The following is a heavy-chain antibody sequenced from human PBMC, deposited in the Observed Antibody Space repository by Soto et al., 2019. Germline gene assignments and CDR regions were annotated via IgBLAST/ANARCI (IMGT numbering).Heavy chain of an antibody. J-gene: IGHJ5*02. CDR1: GGSISSGGYS. Sequence: PSETLSLTCAVSGGSISSGGYSWSWIRQPPGKGLEWIGYIYHSGSTCYNPSLKSRVTISVDRSKNQFSLKLSSVTAADTAVYYCVGSIGAFWFDPWGQGTLVTVSS. CDR2: IYHSGST. CDR3: VGSIGAFWFDP. V-gene: IGHV4-30-2*01. D-gene: IGHD5-12*01.